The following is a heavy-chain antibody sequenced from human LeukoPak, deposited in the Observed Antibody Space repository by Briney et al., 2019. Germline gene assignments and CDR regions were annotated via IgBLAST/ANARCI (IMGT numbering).Heavy chain of an antibody. J-gene: IGHJ3*02. D-gene: IGHD3-16*01. CDR2: IYYSGST. CDR1: GGSLSSSSYY. CDR3: ARDFGNMIVFSGAFDS. V-gene: IGHV4-39*07. Sequence: SGTLSLTCTVSGGSLSSSSYYWGWVRQPPGRGLEWIGSIYYSGSTYYNPSLKSRVTISVHTSKHQFSLKLSSVTAADTAVYYCARDFGNMIVFSGAFDSGGQGTMVTVSA.